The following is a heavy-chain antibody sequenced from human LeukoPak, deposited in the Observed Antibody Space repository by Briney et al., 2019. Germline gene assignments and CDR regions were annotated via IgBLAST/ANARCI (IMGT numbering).Heavy chain of an antibody. CDR3: ARDRDWTIFDY. J-gene: IGHJ4*02. D-gene: IGHD3/OR15-3a*01. CDR2: INTDGSST. Sequence: QAGGSLRLSCAASGFTFSSYSMNWVRQAPGKGLVWVSRINTDGSSTSYADSVKGRFTISRDNAKNTLYLQMNSLRAEDTAVYYCARDRDWTIFDYWGQGILVTVSS. V-gene: IGHV3-74*01. CDR1: GFTFSSYS.